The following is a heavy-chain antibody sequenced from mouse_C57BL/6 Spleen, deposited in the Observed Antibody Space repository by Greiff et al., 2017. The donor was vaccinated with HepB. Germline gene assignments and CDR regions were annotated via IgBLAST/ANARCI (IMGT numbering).Heavy chain of an antibody. D-gene: IGHD2-1*01. CDR2: IDPSDSET. Sequence: VQLQQPGAELVRPGSSVKLSCKASGYTFTSYWMHWVKQRPIQGLEWIGNIDPSDSETHYNQKFKDKATLTVDKSSSTADMQLSSLTSVDSAVYDWARTGNYWYFRVWGTGTTVTVSS. V-gene: IGHV1-52*01. CDR3: ARTGNYWYFRV. CDR1: GYTFTSYW. J-gene: IGHJ1*03.